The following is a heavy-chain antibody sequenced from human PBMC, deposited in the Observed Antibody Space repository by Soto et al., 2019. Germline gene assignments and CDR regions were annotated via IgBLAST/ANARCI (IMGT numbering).Heavy chain of an antibody. J-gene: IGHJ4*02. V-gene: IGHV4-59*01. D-gene: IGHD3-10*01. CDR2: IYYSXST. Sequence: PXXTLSLTCNVSCASITNYFWNWIRQSPGKGLEWIGXIYYSXSTYYNNSLKXXVTISVDXXKRQFSLKLSSVTAADTAVYYCAASGSSGKFEHWAQGTLVTVSS. CDR3: AASGSSGKFEH. CDR1: CASITNYF.